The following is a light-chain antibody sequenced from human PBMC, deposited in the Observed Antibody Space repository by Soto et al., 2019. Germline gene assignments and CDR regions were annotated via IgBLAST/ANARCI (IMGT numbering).Light chain of an antibody. CDR3: SSYTSSSTWV. V-gene: IGLV2-14*01. CDR1: SGDVGGYNY. Sequence: QSALTQPASVSGSPGQSITISCTGTSGDVGGYNYVSWYQQHPGKAPKLMIYDVSNRPSGVSNRFSGSKSGNTASLTISGLQAEDEADYYCSSYTSSSTWVFGGGTKLTVL. J-gene: IGLJ3*02. CDR2: DVS.